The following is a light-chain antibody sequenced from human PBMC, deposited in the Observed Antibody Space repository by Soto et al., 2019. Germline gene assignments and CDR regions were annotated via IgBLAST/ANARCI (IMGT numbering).Light chain of an antibody. CDR3: QQSYSTPIT. CDR2: AAS. J-gene: IGKJ5*01. CDR1: QSINSY. Sequence: DIHMTQSPSSLSASVGDRVTITCRASQSINSYLNWYQQEPGKAPKFLIYAASSLQSGVPSRFSGSGSGTDFTLTISSLQPEDFATYYCQQSYSTPITFGQGTRLENK. V-gene: IGKV1-39*01.